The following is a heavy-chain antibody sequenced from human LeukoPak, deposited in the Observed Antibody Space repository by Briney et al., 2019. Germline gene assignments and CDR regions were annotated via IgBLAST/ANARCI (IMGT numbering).Heavy chain of an antibody. CDR2: IYTSGST. D-gene: IGHD4-17*01. Sequence: SETLSLTCTVSGGSISSYYWSWIRQPPGKGLEWIGYIYTSGSTNYNPSLKSRVTISVDTSKNQFSLKLSSVTAADTAVYYCARINYGDYTDDYWGQGTLVTVSS. CDR1: GGSISSYY. V-gene: IGHV4-4*09. CDR3: ARINYGDYTDDY. J-gene: IGHJ4*02.